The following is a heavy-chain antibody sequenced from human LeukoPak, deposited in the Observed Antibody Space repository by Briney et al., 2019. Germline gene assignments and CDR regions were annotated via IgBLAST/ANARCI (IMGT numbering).Heavy chain of an antibody. CDR1: GFAFSSFA. CDR2: INGGGNTT. J-gene: IGHJ6*03. Sequence: PGGSLRLSCAASGFAFSSFAMGWVRQSPGKGLEWLSTINGGGNTTFYSDSVKGRFTISRDNSKNTLYLHMDSLRPDDTATYYCTKELHVAAAVADYYYFYMDVWGRGTAVTVSS. CDR3: TKELHVAAAVADYYYFYMDV. V-gene: IGHV3-23*01. D-gene: IGHD6-19*01.